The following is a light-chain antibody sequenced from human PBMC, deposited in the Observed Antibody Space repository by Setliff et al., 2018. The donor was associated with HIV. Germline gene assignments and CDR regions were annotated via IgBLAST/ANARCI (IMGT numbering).Light chain of an antibody. CDR3: SSYTISSTLV. Sequence: QSVLTQPASVSGSPGQSITISCTGTSSDVGGYNYVSWYQQHPGKAPKLMIYDVSKRPSGVSNRFSGSKSANTASLTISGLQAEDGADYYCSSYTISSTLVFGGGTKVTV. CDR1: SSDVGGYNY. V-gene: IGLV2-14*01. J-gene: IGLJ2*01. CDR2: DVS.